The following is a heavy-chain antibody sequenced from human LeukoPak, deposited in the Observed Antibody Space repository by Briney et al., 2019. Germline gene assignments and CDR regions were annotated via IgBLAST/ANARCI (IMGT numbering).Heavy chain of an antibody. J-gene: IGHJ6*02. CDR1: GGSISSGSYY. Sequence: SETLSLTCTVSGGSISSGSYYWSWIRQPAGKGLEWIGRIYTSGSTNYNPSLKSRVTISVDTSKNQFSLKLSSVTAADTAVYYCATSTVTKKGFYHYGMDVWGQGTTVTVSS. CDR3: ATSTVTKKGFYHYGMDV. CDR2: IYTSGST. V-gene: IGHV4-61*02. D-gene: IGHD4-11*01.